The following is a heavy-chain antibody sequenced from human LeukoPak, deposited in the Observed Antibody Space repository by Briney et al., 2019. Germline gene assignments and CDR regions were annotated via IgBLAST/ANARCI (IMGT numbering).Heavy chain of an antibody. J-gene: IGHJ4*02. CDR2: ISSSSSYI. D-gene: IGHD4-17*01. CDR3: ARKEIYGGNAVDY. V-gene: IGHV3-21*01. CDR1: GFTFSSYS. Sequence: TGGSLRLSWAASGFTFSSYSMNWVSQAPGKGLEWVSSISSSSSYIYYADSVKGRFTISRDNAKNSLYLQMNSLRAEDTAVYYCARKEIYGGNAVDYWGQGTLVTVSS.